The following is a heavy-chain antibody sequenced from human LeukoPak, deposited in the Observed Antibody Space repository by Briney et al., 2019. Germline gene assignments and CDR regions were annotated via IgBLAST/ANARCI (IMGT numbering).Heavy chain of an antibody. J-gene: IGHJ4*02. Sequence: PGRSLRLSCAASGFTFSSYAMHWVRQAPGKGLEWEAVISYDGSNKYYADSVKGRFTISRDNSKNTLYLQMNSLRAEDTAVYYCARGDLLADHWLLSSESFDYWGQGTLVTVSS. CDR3: ARGDLLADHWLLSSESFDY. V-gene: IGHV3-30*04. CDR1: GFTFSSYA. D-gene: IGHD3-9*01. CDR2: ISYDGSNK.